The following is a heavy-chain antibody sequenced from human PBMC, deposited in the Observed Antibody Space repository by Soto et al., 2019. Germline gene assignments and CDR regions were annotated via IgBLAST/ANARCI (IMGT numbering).Heavy chain of an antibody. CDR3: ARVGTRVQGY. Sequence: EVQLVESGGGLVKPGGSLRLSCAASGFTFSSYSMNWVRQAPGKGLEWVSSISSSSRYIYYADSVKGRFTISRDNAKNSLYLQMNSLRAEDTAVYYCARVGTRVQGYWGQGTLVTVSS. D-gene: IGHD2-2*01. CDR2: ISSSSRYI. J-gene: IGHJ4*02. V-gene: IGHV3-21*01. CDR1: GFTFSSYS.